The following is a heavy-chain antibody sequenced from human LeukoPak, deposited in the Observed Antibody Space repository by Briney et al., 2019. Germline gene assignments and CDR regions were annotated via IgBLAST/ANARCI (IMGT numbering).Heavy chain of an antibody. D-gene: IGHD3-22*01. V-gene: IGHV3-21*01. CDR2: ISSSSSYI. J-gene: IGHJ4*02. CDR3: ARDLSRGSGYNDY. CDR1: GFTFSSYN. Sequence: GGSLRLSCSASGFTFSSYNLNWVRQAPGKGLEWVSSISSSSSYIYYADSVKGRFTISRDNAKNSLYLQMNSLRAEDTAVYYCARDLSRGSGYNDYWGQGTLVTVSS.